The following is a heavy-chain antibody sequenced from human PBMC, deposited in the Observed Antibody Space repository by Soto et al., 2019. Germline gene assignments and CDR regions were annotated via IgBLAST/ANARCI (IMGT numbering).Heavy chain of an antibody. Sequence: QEQLVQSGAEVKEPGASLKVSCKASGDTFTSNYIHWVRQAPGQGLEWMGRINPSSGATLYAQKFXSRLTLTTDTSTSTVYMDLNSLKSEDSAVYYCASRVLCDMDVWGQGTTVTVSS. CDR2: INPSSGAT. CDR1: GDTFTSNY. CDR3: ASRVLCDMDV. V-gene: IGHV1-46*01. J-gene: IGHJ6*02. D-gene: IGHD2-21*01.